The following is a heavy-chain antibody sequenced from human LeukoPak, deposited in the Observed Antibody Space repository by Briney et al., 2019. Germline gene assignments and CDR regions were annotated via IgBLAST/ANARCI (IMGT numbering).Heavy chain of an antibody. Sequence: SETLSLTCTVSGGSISSYYWSWIRQPPGKGLEWIGYIYYSGSTNYNPSLKSRVTISVDTSKNQFSLKLSSVTAADTAVYYCVREYQLLYYFDYWGQGTLVTVSS. J-gene: IGHJ4*02. V-gene: IGHV4-59*12. CDR2: IYYSGST. D-gene: IGHD2-2*01. CDR1: GGSISSYY. CDR3: VREYQLLYYFDY.